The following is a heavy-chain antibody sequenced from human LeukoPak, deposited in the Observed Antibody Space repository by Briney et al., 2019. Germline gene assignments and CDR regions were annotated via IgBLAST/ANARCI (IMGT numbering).Heavy chain of an antibody. Sequence: PGGSVRLSCAASGFTFSDYYMSWIRQAPGKGLEWVSYITSSGSTIYYADSVKGRFTISRDNAKNSLYLQMNSLRAEDTAVYYCARDTWLGYCSSTSCYGGVVDYWGQGTLVTVSS. J-gene: IGHJ4*01. D-gene: IGHD2-2*01. CDR2: ITSSGSTI. V-gene: IGHV3-11*04. CDR3: ARDTWLGYCSSTSCYGGVVDY. CDR1: GFTFSDYY.